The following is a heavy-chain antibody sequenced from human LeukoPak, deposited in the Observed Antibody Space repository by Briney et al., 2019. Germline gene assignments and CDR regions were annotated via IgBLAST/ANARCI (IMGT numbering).Heavy chain of an antibody. J-gene: IGHJ4*02. CDR2: INHSGST. V-gene: IGHV4-34*01. Sequence: PSETLSLTCAVYGGSFSGYYWSWLRQPPGKGLEWIGEINHSGSTNYNPSLKSRVTISVDTSKNQFSLKLSSVTAADTAVYYCARRSQQRNFDYWGQGTLVTVSS. CDR3: ARRSQQRNFDY. CDR1: GGSFSGYY. D-gene: IGHD1/OR15-1a*01.